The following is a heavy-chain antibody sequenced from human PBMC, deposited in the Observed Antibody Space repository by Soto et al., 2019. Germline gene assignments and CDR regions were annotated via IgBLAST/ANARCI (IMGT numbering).Heavy chain of an antibody. CDR3: ARRPAGDSHWYFDL. D-gene: IGHD2-21*01. CDR2: ISYDGSNK. Sequence: PGGSLRLSCAASGFTFSSYAMHWVRQAPGKGLEWVAVISYDGSNKYYADSVKGRFTISRDNSKNTLYLQMNSLRAEDTAVYYCARRPAGDSHWYFDLWGRGTLVTVSS. CDR1: GFTFSSYA. V-gene: IGHV3-30-3*01. J-gene: IGHJ2*01.